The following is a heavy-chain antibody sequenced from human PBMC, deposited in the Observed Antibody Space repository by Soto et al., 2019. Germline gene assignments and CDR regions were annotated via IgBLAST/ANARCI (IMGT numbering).Heavy chain of an antibody. CDR2: IYYSGST. CDR1: GGSISSSSYY. V-gene: IGHV4-39*01. J-gene: IGHJ6*02. CDR3: ARQYYYGSGSYSPNYYYYYGMDV. Sequence: QLQLQESGPGLVKPSETLSLTCTVSGGSISSSSYYWGWIRQPPGKGLEWIGSIYYSGSTYYNPSLKSRVTISVDTSKNQFSLKLSSVTAADTAVYYCARQYYYGSGSYSPNYYYYYGMDVWGQGTTVTVSS. D-gene: IGHD3-10*01.